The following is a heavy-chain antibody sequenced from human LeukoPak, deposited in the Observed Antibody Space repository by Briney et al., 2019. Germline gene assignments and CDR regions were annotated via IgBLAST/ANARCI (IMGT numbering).Heavy chain of an antibody. CDR1: GFTFSSYA. CDR2: ISYDGSNK. CDR3: APSSPRLGYYFDY. D-gene: IGHD2-2*01. J-gene: IGHJ4*02. Sequence: AGRSLRLSCAASGFTFSSYAMHWVRQAPGKGLEWVAVISYDGSNKHYADSVKGRFTISRDSSKNTLYLQMNSLRAEDTAVYYCAPSSPRLGYYFDYWGQGTLVTVSS. V-gene: IGHV3-30*04.